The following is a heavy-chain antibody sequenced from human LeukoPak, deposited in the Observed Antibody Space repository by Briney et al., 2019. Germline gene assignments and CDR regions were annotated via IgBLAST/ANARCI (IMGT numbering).Heavy chain of an antibody. CDR3: AEDLAWISVRGSLDY. V-gene: IGHV3-30*02. J-gene: IGHJ4*02. Sequence: PGGSLRLSCAAAGFTFSSYGMHWVRQAPGKGLEWVAFIRYDGSNKYYADSVKGRFTISRDNSKNTLYLQMNSLRAEDTAVYYCAEDLAWISVRGSLDYWGQGTLVTVSS. CDR2: IRYDGSNK. D-gene: IGHD5-12*01. CDR1: GFTFSSYG.